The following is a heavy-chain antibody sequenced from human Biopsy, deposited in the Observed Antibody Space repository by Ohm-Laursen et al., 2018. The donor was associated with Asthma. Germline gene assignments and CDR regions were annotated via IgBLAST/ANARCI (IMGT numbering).Heavy chain of an antibody. D-gene: IGHD6-19*01. J-gene: IGHJ4*02. CDR2: IFYSGAT. V-gene: IGHV4-61*01. Sequence: GTLSLTCSVSGGSVSSDKYYWSWIRQPPGKGLEWIAYIFYSGATNYNPALKSRVAQLIDTSKSQFSLRLNSLSAADTAVYYCARGDSSGWSHYYFDYWGQGTLVTVSS. CDR1: GGSVSSDKYY. CDR3: ARGDSSGWSHYYFDY.